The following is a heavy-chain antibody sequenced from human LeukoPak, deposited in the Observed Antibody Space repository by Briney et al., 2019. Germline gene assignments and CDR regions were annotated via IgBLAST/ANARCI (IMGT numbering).Heavy chain of an antibody. V-gene: IGHV3-23*01. J-gene: IGHJ4*02. Sequence: PGGSLRLSCAASGSTFATCGMSWVRQAPGKGLEWVSAISGSGGSTYYADSVKGRFTISRDNSKNTLYLQLNSLRAEDTAVYYCAKSISSNYAVATTAFDYWGQGTLVTVSS. CDR1: GSTFATCG. D-gene: IGHD4-11*01. CDR3: AKSISSNYAVATTAFDY. CDR2: ISGSGGST.